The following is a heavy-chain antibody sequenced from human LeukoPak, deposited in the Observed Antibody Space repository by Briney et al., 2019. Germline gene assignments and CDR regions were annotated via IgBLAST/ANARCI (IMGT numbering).Heavy chain of an antibody. D-gene: IGHD6-13*01. CDR3: AREHSSSWYDHFDFDY. V-gene: IGHV3-11*01. Sequence: GGSLRLSCAASGFTFSDYYMSWIRQAPGKGLEWVSYISSSGSTIYYADSVKGRYTISRDNAKNSLYLQMNSLRAEDTAVYYCAREHSSSWYDHFDFDYWGQGTLVTVSS. CDR2: ISSSGSTI. J-gene: IGHJ4*02. CDR1: GFTFSDYY.